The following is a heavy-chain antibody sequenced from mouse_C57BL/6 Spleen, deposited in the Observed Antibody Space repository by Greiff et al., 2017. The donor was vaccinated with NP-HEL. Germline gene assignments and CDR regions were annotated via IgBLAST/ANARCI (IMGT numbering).Heavy chain of an antibody. CDR3: ARDPGYDYDVAYFDY. CDR1: GFTFSSYA. D-gene: IGHD2-4*01. Sequence: EVHLVESGGGLVKPGGSLKLSCAASGFTFSSYAMSWVRQTPEKRLEWVATISDGGSYTYYPDNVKGRFTISRDNAKNNLYLQMSHLKSEDTAMYYCARDPGYDYDVAYFDYWGQGTTLTVSS. CDR2: ISDGGSYT. V-gene: IGHV5-4*01. J-gene: IGHJ2*01.